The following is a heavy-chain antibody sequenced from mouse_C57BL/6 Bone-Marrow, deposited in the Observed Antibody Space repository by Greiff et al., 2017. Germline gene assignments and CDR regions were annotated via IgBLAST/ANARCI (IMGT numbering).Heavy chain of an antibody. Sequence: LVESGAELARPGASVQLSCKASGYTFTSYGISWVKQRTGQGLEWIGEIYPRSGNTYYNEKFKGKATLTADKSSSTAYMELRSLTSEDSAVYFCASIYPFYAMDYWGQGTSVTVSS. CDR2: IYPRSGNT. CDR1: GYTFTSYG. V-gene: IGHV1-81*01. J-gene: IGHJ4*01. D-gene: IGHD1-1*01. CDR3: ASIYPFYAMDY.